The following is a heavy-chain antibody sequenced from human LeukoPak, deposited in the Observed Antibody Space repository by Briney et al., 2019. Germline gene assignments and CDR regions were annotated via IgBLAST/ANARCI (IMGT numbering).Heavy chain of an antibody. CDR2: ISYDGSNK. V-gene: IGHV3-30*18. Sequence: RTGGSLRLSCAASGFTFSSYGMHWVRQAPGKGLEWVAVISYDGSNKYYADSVKGRFTISRDNSKNTLYLQMNSLRAEDTAVYYCAKDAVRDLRFGYGMDVWGQGTTVTVSS. CDR3: AKDAVRDLRFGYGMDV. J-gene: IGHJ6*02. D-gene: IGHD3-3*01. CDR1: GFTFSSYG.